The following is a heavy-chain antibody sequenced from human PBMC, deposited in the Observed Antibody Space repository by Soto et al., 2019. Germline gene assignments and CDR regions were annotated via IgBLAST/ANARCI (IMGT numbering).Heavy chain of an antibody. D-gene: IGHD3-22*01. V-gene: IGHV1-69*01. CDR1: GGTFSSYA. Sequence: QVQLVQSGAEVKKPGSSVKVSCKASGGTFSSYAISWVRQAPGQGLEWMGGIIPIFGTANYAQKFQGRVTITADESTSTAYMELSSLRSEDTAVYYCAKETYYYDTAGPPRAFDIWGQGTMVTVSS. CDR2: IIPIFGTA. J-gene: IGHJ3*02. CDR3: AKETYYYDTAGPPRAFDI.